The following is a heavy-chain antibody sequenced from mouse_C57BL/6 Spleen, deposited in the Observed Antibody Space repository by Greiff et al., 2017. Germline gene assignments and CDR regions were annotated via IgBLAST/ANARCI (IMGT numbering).Heavy chain of an antibody. CDR3: ARGGDYFDY. CDR2: INPGSGGT. CDR1: GYAFTNYL. J-gene: IGHJ2*01. Sequence: QVQLQQSGAELVRPGTSVKVSCKASGYAFTNYLIEWVKQRPGQGLEWIGVINPGSGGTNYNEKFKGKATLTADKSSSTAYMQLSSPTSEDSAVYFCARGGDYFDYWGQGTTLTVSS. V-gene: IGHV1-54*01.